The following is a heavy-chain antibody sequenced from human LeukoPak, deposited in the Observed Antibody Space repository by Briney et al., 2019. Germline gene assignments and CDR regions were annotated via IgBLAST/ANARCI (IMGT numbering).Heavy chain of an antibody. V-gene: IGHV3-53*01. CDR2: IYSGCST. CDR1: GFTVSSNY. J-gene: IGHJ6*02. CDR3: ARGQQLAGYFYYDGMDV. D-gene: IGHD6-13*01. Sequence: GVLRLSCAASGFTVSSNYMSWVRQAPGPGLELVSVIYSGCSTYYADYVKGRFTISRDNSKNTLYLQMNSLRAEDTAVYYCARGQQLAGYFYYDGMDVWGQGTTVTVSS.